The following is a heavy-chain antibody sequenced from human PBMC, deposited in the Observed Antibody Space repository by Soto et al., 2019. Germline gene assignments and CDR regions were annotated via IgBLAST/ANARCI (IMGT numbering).Heavy chain of an antibody. CDR1: GGSISSGGYY. V-gene: IGHV4-31*01. Sequence: QVQLQESGPGLVKPSQTLSLTCTVSGGSISSGGYYWSWIRQHPGKGLEWIGYIYYSGSTYYNPSLKSLLTISVDTSKNQFSLKLSSVTAADTAVYYCARGPHCSGGSCYWHYYYYGMDVWGQGTTVTVSS. D-gene: IGHD2-15*01. CDR2: IYYSGST. CDR3: ARGPHCSGGSCYWHYYYYGMDV. J-gene: IGHJ6*02.